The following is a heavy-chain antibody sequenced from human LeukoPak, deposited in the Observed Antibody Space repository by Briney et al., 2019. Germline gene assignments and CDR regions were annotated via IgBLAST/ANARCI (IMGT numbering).Heavy chain of an antibody. V-gene: IGHV3-74*01. D-gene: IGHD6-13*01. CDR1: GFTFRSYE. Sequence: GGSLRLSCAASGFTFRSYEMNWVRQAPGKGLVWVSRINGDGSGTSYADSVKGRFTISRDNAENTLYLQMNSLRADDTAVYYCARVGGSWFSDYWGQGTLVTVSS. CDR2: INGDGSGT. CDR3: ARVGGSWFSDY. J-gene: IGHJ4*02.